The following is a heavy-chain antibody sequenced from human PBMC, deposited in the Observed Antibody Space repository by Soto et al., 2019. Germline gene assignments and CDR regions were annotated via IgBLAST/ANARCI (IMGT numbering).Heavy chain of an antibody. CDR2: ITGGGGSR. Sequence: GGSLRLSCAASGFTFSSYAMNWVRQAPGKGLEWVSGITGGGGSRYYAETVKGRFTISRDNSKSTLYLQMNSLRAEDTAVYYCAKLDFWGLGTLDTVSS. CDR1: GFTFSSYA. V-gene: IGHV3-23*01. J-gene: IGHJ4*02. CDR3: AKLDF.